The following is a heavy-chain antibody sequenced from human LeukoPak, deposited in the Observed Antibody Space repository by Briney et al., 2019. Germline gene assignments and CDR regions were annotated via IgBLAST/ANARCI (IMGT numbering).Heavy chain of an antibody. CDR2: ISGSGGST. Sequence: GGSLRLSCAASGFTFSTYAMSWVRQAPGKGLEWVSAISGSGGSTYYADSLKGRFTISRDNSNNTLYLQMSSLRAEDTAVYYCAREDFGGSYYFEYWGQGTLVTVSS. CDR1: GFTFSTYA. J-gene: IGHJ4*02. D-gene: IGHD4-23*01. CDR3: AREDFGGSYYFEY. V-gene: IGHV3-23*01.